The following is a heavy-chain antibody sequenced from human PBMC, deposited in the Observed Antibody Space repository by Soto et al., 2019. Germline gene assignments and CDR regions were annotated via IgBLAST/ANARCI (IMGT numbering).Heavy chain of an antibody. D-gene: IGHD1-26*01. V-gene: IGHV3-43*01. CDR3: AKDKVVGAFVGPFDY. J-gene: IGHJ4*02. Sequence: PGGSLRLSCAASGFTFSEHYMHWVRQAPGKGPEWVSLMSWDGSSTYYADSVKGRFTISRDNSKNSLYLQMNSLRTEDTALYYCAKDKVVGAFVGPFDYWGQGTLVTVSS. CDR2: MSWDGSST. CDR1: GFTFSEHY.